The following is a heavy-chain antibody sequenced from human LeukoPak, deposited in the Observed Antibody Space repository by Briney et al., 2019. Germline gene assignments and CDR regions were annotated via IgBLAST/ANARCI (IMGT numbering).Heavy chain of an antibody. CDR1: GFTFSSYS. V-gene: IGHV3-21*01. Sequence: GGSLRLSCAASGFTFSSYSMNWVRRAPGKGLEWVSSISSSSSYIYYADSVKGRFTISRDNAKNSLYLQMNSLRAEDTAVYYCARAPIAVAGGGFDYWGQGTLVTVSS. J-gene: IGHJ4*02. D-gene: IGHD6-19*01. CDR2: ISSSSSYI. CDR3: ARAPIAVAGGGFDY.